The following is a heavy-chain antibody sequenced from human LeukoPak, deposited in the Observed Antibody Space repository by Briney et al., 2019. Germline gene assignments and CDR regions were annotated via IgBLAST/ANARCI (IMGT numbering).Heavy chain of an antibody. D-gene: IGHD3-9*01. V-gene: IGHV4-39*01. J-gene: IGHJ4*02. CDR1: GGSISSSSYY. CDR3: VLTGYYLYYFDY. Sequence: PSQTLSLTCTVSGGSISSSSYYWGWIRQPPGKGLEWIGSIYYSGSTYYNPSLKSRVTISVDTSKNQFSLKLSSVTAADTAVYYCVLTGYYLYYFDYWGQGTLVTVSS. CDR2: IYYSGST.